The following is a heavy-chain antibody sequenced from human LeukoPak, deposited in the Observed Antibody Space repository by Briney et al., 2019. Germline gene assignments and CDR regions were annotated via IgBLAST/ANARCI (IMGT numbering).Heavy chain of an antibody. D-gene: IGHD3-10*01. CDR2: TSYDGNNK. V-gene: IGHV3-30-3*01. Sequence: GWSLRLSCAASGFIFSNYPMHWVRQAPGKGLEWVVFTSYDGNNKHYAASVKGRFTISSDNAKNSLYLQMNSLRAEDTAVYYCFYGSGSYPPGDWGQGTLVTVSS. J-gene: IGHJ4*02. CDR3: FYGSGSYPPGD. CDR1: GFIFSNYP.